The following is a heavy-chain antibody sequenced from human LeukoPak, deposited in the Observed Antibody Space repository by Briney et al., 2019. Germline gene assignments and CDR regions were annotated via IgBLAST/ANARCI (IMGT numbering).Heavy chain of an antibody. CDR2: IYYSGST. CDR3: ARVGQIQRGYYFDY. Sequence: PSETLSLTCTVSGGSISSSSYYWGWIRQPPGKGLEWIGSIYYSGSTYYNPSLKSRVTISVDTSKNQFSLKLSSVTAADTAVYYCARVGQIQRGYYFDYWGQGTLVTVSS. J-gene: IGHJ4*02. CDR1: GGSISSSSYY. V-gene: IGHV4-39*07. D-gene: IGHD5-18*01.